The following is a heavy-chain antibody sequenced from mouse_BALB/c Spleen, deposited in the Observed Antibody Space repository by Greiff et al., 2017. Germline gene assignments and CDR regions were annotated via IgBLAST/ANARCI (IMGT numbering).Heavy chain of an antibody. Sequence: EVQLQQSGAELAKPGASVKISCKASGYSFTDYIMLWVKQSHGKSLEWIGNINPYYGSTSYNLKFKGKATLTVDKSSSTAYMQLNSLTSEDSAVYYCARGGFAYWGQGTSVTVSS. CDR2: INPYYGST. V-gene: IGHV1-39*01. J-gene: IGHJ4*01. CDR1: GYSFTDYI. CDR3: ARGGFAY.